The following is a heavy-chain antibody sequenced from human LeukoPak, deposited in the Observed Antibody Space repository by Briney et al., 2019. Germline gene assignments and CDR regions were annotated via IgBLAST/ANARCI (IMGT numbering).Heavy chain of an antibody. Sequence: GGSLRLSCAASGFTFSSYAMSWVRQGQGRGLEGVSAISGSGGSTYYADSVKGRFTISRDNSKNTLYLQMNSLRAEDTAVYYCAKEPGVDYYDSSGPSDYWGQGTLVTVSS. V-gene: IGHV3-23*01. CDR1: GFTFSSYA. CDR2: ISGSGGST. J-gene: IGHJ4*02. CDR3: AKEPGVDYYDSSGPSDY. D-gene: IGHD3-22*01.